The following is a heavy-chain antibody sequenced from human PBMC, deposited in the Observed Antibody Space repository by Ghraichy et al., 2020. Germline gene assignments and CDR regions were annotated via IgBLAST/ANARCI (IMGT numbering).Heavy chain of an antibody. V-gene: IGHV1-69*04. CDR2: IIPILGIA. Sequence: SVKVSCKASGGTFSSYAISWVRQAPGQGLEWMGRIIPILGIANYAQKFQGRVTITADKSTSTAYMELSSLRSEDTAVYYCARAPDYGGNSFDYWGQGTLVTVSS. CDR3: ARAPDYGGNSFDY. J-gene: IGHJ4*02. D-gene: IGHD4-23*01. CDR1: GGTFSSYA.